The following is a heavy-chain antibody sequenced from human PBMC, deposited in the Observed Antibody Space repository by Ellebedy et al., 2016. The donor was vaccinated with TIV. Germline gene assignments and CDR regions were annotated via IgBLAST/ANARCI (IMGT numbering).Heavy chain of an antibody. V-gene: IGHV1-18*04. J-gene: IGHJ4*02. Sequence: ASVKVSCKASGYTFSNYGISWVRLAPGQGLEWMGWISTYNGNANYEQKLQGRVTMTTDTSTSTAYMELRSLRSDDTAVYYCAAEYGSGSKFDYWGQGTLVTVSS. CDR3: AAEYGSGSKFDY. CDR1: GYTFSNYG. CDR2: ISTYNGNA. D-gene: IGHD3-10*01.